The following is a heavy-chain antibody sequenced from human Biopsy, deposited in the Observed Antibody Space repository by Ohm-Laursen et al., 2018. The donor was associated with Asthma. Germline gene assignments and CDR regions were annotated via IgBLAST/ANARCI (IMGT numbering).Heavy chain of an antibody. CDR2: INPFTGDT. D-gene: IGHD5-24*01. Sequence: ASVKVSRKASGYTFRSYGVSWVRQAPGQGLEWMGWINPFTGDTHFGQKFQGRVTMTTDTSTDTAYMELRSLRSDDTAVYYCARHPYNFGGFDYWGQGSLVLVSS. CDR3: ARHPYNFGGFDY. V-gene: IGHV1-18*04. J-gene: IGHJ4*02. CDR1: GYTFRSYG.